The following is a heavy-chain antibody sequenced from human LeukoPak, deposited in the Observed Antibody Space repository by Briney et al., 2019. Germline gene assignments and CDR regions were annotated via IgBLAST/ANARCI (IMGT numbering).Heavy chain of an antibody. J-gene: IGHJ6*03. Sequence: GGSLRLSCAASGFTVSSNYMSWVRQAPGKGLEWVSVICSGGSTYYAYSVKGRFTISRDNSKNTLYLQMNSLRAEDTAVYYCARDPYNGNYGDSYYYYMDVWGKGTTVTISS. CDR3: ARDPYNGNYGDSYYYYMDV. D-gene: IGHD1-26*01. V-gene: IGHV3-66*01. CDR1: GFTVSSNY. CDR2: ICSGGST.